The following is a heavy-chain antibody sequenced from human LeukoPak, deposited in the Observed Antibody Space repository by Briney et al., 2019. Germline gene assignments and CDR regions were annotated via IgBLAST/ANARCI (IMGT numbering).Heavy chain of an antibody. CDR3: ARAQWSGGYYGSGSQDLYYYYYMDV. CDR1: GGSFSGYY. D-gene: IGHD3-10*01. V-gene: IGHV4-34*01. CDR2: IYYTET. Sequence: SETLSLTCAVYGGSFSGYYWSWLRQPPWKGLEWIGYIYYTETSYNPSLKRRVTISADPYKNHLSLKLYSVAAADTAVYYCARAQWSGGYYGSGSQDLYYYYYMDVWGKGTTVTISS. J-gene: IGHJ6*03.